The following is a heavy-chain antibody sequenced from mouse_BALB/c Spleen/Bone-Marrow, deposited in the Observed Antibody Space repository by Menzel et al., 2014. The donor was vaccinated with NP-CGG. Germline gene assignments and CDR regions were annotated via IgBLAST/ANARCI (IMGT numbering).Heavy chain of an antibody. CDR2: IWSGGST. D-gene: IGHD1-1*01. CDR1: GFSLTRYG. V-gene: IGHV2-2*02. CDR3: ARDYYYGSRAMDY. Sequence: VQLQQSGPGLMQPSQSLSITCSVSGFSLTRYGIHWVRRSPGKGLEWLGVIWSGGSTDYNAAFISRLSINKDNSKSQVFFKMNSLQANDTAIYYCARDYYYGSRAMDYWGQGTSVTVSS. J-gene: IGHJ4*01.